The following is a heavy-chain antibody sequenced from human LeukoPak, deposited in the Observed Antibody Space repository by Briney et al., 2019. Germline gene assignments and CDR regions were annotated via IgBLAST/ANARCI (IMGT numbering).Heavy chain of an antibody. Sequence: SETLSLTCTVYGGSFSGYYWSWIRQPPGKGLEWIGEINHSGSTNYNPSLKSRVTISVDTSKNQFSLKLSSVTAADTAVYYCARGYSYADSWGQGTLVTVSS. CDR1: GGSFSGYY. CDR2: INHSGST. V-gene: IGHV4-34*01. D-gene: IGHD5-18*01. J-gene: IGHJ5*01. CDR3: ARGYSYADS.